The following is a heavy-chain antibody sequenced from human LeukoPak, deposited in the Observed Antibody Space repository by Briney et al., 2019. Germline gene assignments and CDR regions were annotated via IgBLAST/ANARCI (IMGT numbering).Heavy chain of an antibody. V-gene: IGHV3-15*01. CDR3: TTDWELRNY. CDR1: GLTFSNAW. Sequence: GGSLRLSCAAYGLTFSNAWMRWVRQAPGKGLEWVGRIKSNTDGSTKDYAAAVKDRFTIARDDSKNTQYMQMNSLKTEDTAVYYCTTDWELRNYWGQGTLVTVSS. J-gene: IGHJ4*02. D-gene: IGHD1-26*01. CDR2: IKSNTDGSTK.